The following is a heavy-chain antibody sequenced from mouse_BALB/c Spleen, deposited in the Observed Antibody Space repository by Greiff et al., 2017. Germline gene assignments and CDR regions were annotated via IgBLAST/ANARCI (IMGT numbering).Heavy chain of an antibody. CDR1: GFTFSSYT. CDR3: ASGYYGISPAWFAY. J-gene: IGHJ3*01. D-gene: IGHD1-1*01. V-gene: IGHV5-12-2*01. Sequence: EVHLVESGGGLVQPGGSLKLSCAASGFTFSSYTMSWVRQTPEKRLEWVAYISNGGGSTYYPDTVKGRFTISRDNAKNTLYLQMSSLKSEDTAMYYCASGYYGISPAWFAYWGQGTLVTVSA. CDR2: ISNGGGST.